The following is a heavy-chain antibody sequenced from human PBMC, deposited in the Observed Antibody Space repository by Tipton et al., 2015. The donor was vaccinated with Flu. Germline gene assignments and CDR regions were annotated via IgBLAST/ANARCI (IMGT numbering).Heavy chain of an antibody. CDR3: AKVGVSHEVFDV. D-gene: IGHD1-26*01. CDR2: ISHSGSS. Sequence: TLSLTCAVSGYSINIASFWGWSRQPPGKGLEWIATISHSGSSYYTPSLYSRVTITVDTSKNQFSLVLRSVTAADTAVYYCAKVGVSHEVFDVWGQGTMVTVSS. V-gene: IGHV4-38-2*01. CDR1: GYSINIASF. J-gene: IGHJ3*01.